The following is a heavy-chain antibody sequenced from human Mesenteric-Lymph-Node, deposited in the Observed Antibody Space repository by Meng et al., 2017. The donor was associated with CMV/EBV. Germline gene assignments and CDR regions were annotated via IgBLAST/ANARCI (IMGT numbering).Heavy chain of an antibody. Sequence: GESLKISCAASGFTFSSYAMSWVRQAPGKGLEWVSVIYSGGSSTYYADSVRGRFIVSRDNSKNTLFLELKSLRVDDSAFYFCAKRAPDLGFWYFDLWGRGTLVTVSS. CDR1: GFTFSSYA. J-gene: IGHJ2*01. CDR2: IYSGGSST. D-gene: IGHD2-21*02. V-gene: IGHV3-23*03. CDR3: AKRAPDLGFWYFDL.